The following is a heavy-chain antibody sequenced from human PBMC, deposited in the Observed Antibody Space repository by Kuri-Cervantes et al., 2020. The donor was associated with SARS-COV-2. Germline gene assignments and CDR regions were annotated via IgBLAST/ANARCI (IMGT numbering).Heavy chain of an antibody. Sequence: GESLKISCAASGFTFSNFGMHWVRQTPGKGLEWVAIISYNGRNRYFADSVKGRFTISRDNSKNTLYLQMNSLRAEDTAVYYCAREGSRDSGSYVDYWGQGTLVTVSS. CDR1: GFTFSNFG. CDR2: ISYNGRNR. J-gene: IGHJ4*02. CDR3: AREGSRDSGSYVDY. D-gene: IGHD1-26*01. V-gene: IGHV3-30*03.